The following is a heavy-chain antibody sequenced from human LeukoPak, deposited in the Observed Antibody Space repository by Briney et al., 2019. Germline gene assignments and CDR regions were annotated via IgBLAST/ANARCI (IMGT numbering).Heavy chain of an antibody. CDR2: IYTSGCS. D-gene: IGHD4-17*01. CDR3: ARDTDYGDFRSTGGMDV. J-gene: IGHJ6*02. Sequence: PSETLSLTCTVSGGSISSYYWGWIRQPAGKGLEWIGRIYTSGCSNYTRNLRSRVTMSVATSKHQFSLKRSSVTAADTDVYYCARDTDYGDFRSTGGMDVWGQGTTVTVSS. CDR1: GGSISSYY. V-gene: IGHV4-4*07.